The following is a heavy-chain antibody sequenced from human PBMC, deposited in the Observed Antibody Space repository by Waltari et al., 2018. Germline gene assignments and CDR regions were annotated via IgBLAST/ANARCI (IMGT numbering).Heavy chain of an antibody. CDR1: GFPFSTFW. CDR2: IKEDGSAT. CDR3: SRDSSGNDY. J-gene: IGHJ4*02. Sequence: EVQMVESGGGLVQPGGPLTISCEALGFPFSTFWMSWFRQAPGKGLEWVANIKEDGSATYYIDSVRGRFTISRDNAKNSLYLQMSSLRVDDTAMYYCSRDSSGNDYWGQGTLVTVS. V-gene: IGHV3-7*01. D-gene: IGHD1-26*01.